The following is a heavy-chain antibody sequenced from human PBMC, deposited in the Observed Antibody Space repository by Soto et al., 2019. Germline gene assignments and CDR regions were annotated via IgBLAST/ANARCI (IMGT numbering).Heavy chain of an antibody. CDR1: KFTFGGLG. CDR3: VSWVSAHFDY. J-gene: IGHJ4*02. D-gene: IGHD2-8*01. Sequence: EVQLLESGGGLGQRGGSVRLSCAAPKFTFGGLGLSWVRQSPGRGLEWVSTISRDEDNTHYADSVNGRFTISKDRSTNTLHLHMASLRVEDTAIYYCVSWVSAHFDYWGQGALVTVSS. CDR2: ISRDEDNT. V-gene: IGHV3-23*01.